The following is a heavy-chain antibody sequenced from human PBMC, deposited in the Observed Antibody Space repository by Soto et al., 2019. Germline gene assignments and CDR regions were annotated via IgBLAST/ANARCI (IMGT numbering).Heavy chain of an antibody. CDR3: ATRPLLPGAP. CDR2: IYSGGST. V-gene: IGHV3-53*01. D-gene: IGHD3-22*01. CDR1: GFTFSSND. Sequence: VPLVESGGGLIQPGGSLRLSCAASGFTFSSNDMNWVRQAPGKGLEWVSLIYSGGSTYYADSVKGRFTISRHNSKNTLYLQMSRLTSEDTAVYYCATRPLLPGAPWGQGTMVTVSS. J-gene: IGHJ3*01.